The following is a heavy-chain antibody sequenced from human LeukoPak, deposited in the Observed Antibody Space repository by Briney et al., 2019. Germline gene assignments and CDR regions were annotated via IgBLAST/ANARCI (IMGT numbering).Heavy chain of an antibody. CDR1: GFTFSSYS. CDR3: AKDGGASGYSYAFDY. J-gene: IGHJ4*02. CDR2: ISWNSLSI. V-gene: IGHV3-9*01. Sequence: GGSLRLSCVASGFTFSSYSVHWVRQAPGKGLEWVSGISWNSLSIGYADSVKGRFTISRDNAKNSLYLQMNSLRAEDTALYYCAKDGGASGYSYAFDYWGQGTLVTVSS. D-gene: IGHD5-18*01.